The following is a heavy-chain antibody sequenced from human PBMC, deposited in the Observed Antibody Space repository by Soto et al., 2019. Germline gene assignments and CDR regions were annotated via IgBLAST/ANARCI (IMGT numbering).Heavy chain of an antibody. Sequence: GGSLRLSCAASGFTFSSYAMSWVRQAPGKGLEWVSAISGSGGSTYYADSVKGRFTISRDNSKNTLYRQMNSLRAEDTAVYYCAKPDKAVAGTLVVSAFDYWGQGTLVTVSS. V-gene: IGHV3-23*01. CDR3: AKPDKAVAGTLVVSAFDY. J-gene: IGHJ4*02. CDR2: ISGSGGST. CDR1: GFTFSSYA. D-gene: IGHD6-19*01.